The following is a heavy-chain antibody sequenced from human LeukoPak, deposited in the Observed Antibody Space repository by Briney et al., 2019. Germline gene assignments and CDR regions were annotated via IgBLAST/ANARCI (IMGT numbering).Heavy chain of an antibody. Sequence: GGSLRLSCRASGFTFGDYAMSWVRQAPGKGLEWVGFIRSKAYGGTTEYAASVKGRFTISRDDSKSIAYLQMSSLRTEDTGVYYCSSSYYDFWSAYWGRGTLITVSS. D-gene: IGHD3-3*01. CDR1: GFTFGDYA. CDR2: IRSKAYGGTT. V-gene: IGHV3-49*04. CDR3: SSSYYDFWSAY. J-gene: IGHJ4*02.